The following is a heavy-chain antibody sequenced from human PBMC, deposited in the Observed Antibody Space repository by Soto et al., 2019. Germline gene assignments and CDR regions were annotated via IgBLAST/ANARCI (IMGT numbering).Heavy chain of an antibody. CDR3: ARTSPYYYYMDV. J-gene: IGHJ6*03. CDR2: INPNSGGT. Sequence: ASVKVSCKASGYTFTGYYMHWVRQAPGQGLEWMGWINPNSGGTNYAQKFQGWVTMTRDTSISTAYMELSRLRSDDTAVYYCARTSPYYYYMDVWGKGTTVTFSS. CDR1: GYTFTGYY. V-gene: IGHV1-2*04.